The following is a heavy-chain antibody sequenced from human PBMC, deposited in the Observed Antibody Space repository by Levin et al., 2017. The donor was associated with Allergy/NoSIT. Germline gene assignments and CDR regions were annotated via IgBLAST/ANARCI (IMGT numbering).Heavy chain of an antibody. CDR1: GYTFTGYY. Sequence: ASVKVSCKASGYTFTGYYMHWVRQAPGQGLEWMGWINPNSGGTNYAQKFQGRVTMTRDTSISTAYMELSRLRSDDTAVYYCARALRYYYGSGSFWFDPWGQGTLVTVSS. CDR3: ARALRYYYGSGSFWFDP. J-gene: IGHJ5*02. D-gene: IGHD3-10*01. CDR2: INPNSGGT. V-gene: IGHV1-2*02.